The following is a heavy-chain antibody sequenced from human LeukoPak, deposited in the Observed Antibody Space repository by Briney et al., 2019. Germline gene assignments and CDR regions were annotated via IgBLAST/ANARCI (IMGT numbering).Heavy chain of an antibody. Sequence: GASVKVSCKASGYTFTGYYMHWVRQAPGQGLEWMGWINPNSGGTNYAQKFQGRVTMTRDTSISTAYMGLSRLRSDDTAVYYCARGRGVPAANLDYWGQGTLVTVSS. D-gene: IGHD2-2*01. CDR3: ARGRGVPAANLDY. V-gene: IGHV1-2*02. CDR2: INPNSGGT. J-gene: IGHJ4*02. CDR1: GYTFTGYY.